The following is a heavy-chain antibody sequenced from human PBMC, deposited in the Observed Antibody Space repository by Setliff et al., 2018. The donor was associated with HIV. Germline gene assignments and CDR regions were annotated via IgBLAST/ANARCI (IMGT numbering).Heavy chain of an antibody. V-gene: IGHV4-39*01. J-gene: IGHJ3*02. D-gene: IGHD3-3*01. Sequence: PSETLSLTCNVSDGSISSSSCYWAWIRQPPGKGLEWIGTIYYSGNTYYRPSLKSRVTVSIDTSKNQFSLRLNSVTAADTAVYYCARQSGYTRGWDIFGLVAGSFDIWGQGTMVTVSS. CDR3: ARQSGYTRGWDIFGLVAGSFDI. CDR2: IYYSGNT. CDR1: DGSISSSSCY.